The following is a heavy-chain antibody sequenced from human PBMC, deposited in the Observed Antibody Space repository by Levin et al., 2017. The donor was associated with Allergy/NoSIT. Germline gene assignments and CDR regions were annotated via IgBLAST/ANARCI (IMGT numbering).Heavy chain of an antibody. CDR2: IYYRGGT. CDR1: GGSISSGGYY. V-gene: IGHV4-31*03. J-gene: IGHJ5*02. CDR3: ARGSYDFWSGFDR. D-gene: IGHD3-3*01. Sequence: SETLSLTCTVSGGSISSGGYYWTWIRQHPGTGLEWIGYIYYRGGTYFNPSLKSRITISVDTSKNDFSLKLRSVTAADTAVYYCARGSYDFWSGFDRWGQGTLVTVSS.